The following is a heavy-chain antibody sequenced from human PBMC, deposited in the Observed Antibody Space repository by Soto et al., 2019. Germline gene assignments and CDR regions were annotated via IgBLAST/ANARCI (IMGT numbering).Heavy chain of an antibody. CDR2: IYSGGST. J-gene: IGHJ4*02. D-gene: IGHD6-13*01. CDR1: GFTVSSNY. Sequence: EVQLVESGGGLVQPGGSLRLSCAASGFTVSSNYMSWVRQAPGKGLEWVSVIYSGGSTYYADSVKGRFTISRDNSKNTLYLHMNSLRAEDTAVYYCARGIAAPPGHYWGQGTLVTVSS. V-gene: IGHV3-66*01. CDR3: ARGIAAPPGHY.